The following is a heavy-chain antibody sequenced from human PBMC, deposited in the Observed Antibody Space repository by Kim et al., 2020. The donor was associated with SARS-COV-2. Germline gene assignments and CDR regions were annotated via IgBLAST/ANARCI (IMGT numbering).Heavy chain of an antibody. CDR2: ISGSGGST. CDR3: AKDHYDSSGYYNFWGMDV. Sequence: GGSLRLSCAASGFTFSSYAMSWVRQAPGKGLEWVSAISGSGGSTYYADSVKGRFTISRDNSKNTLYLQMNSLRAEDTAVYYCAKDHYDSSGYYNFWGMDVWGQGTTVTVSS. V-gene: IGHV3-23*01. J-gene: IGHJ6*02. D-gene: IGHD3-22*01. CDR1: GFTFSSYA.